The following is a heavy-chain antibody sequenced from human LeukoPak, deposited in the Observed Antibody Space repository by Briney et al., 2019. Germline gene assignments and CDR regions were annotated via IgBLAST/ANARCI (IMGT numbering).Heavy chain of an antibody. CDR3: ARAIWYGSGTTAFDY. Sequence: SDTLSLTCTVSGGSFSSYYWSWIRQPAGKGLEWIGRIYTSGITNYNTNYNPSLSSRVTMSVDTSKNQFSVKLNSATAADTAVYFCARAIWYGSGTTAFDYWGPGTLVTVSS. CDR2: IYTSGITNYNT. J-gene: IGHJ4*02. CDR1: GGSFSSYY. V-gene: IGHV4-4*07. D-gene: IGHD3-10*01.